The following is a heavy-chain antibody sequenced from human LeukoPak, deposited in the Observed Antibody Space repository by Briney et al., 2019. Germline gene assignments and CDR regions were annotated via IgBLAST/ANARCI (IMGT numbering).Heavy chain of an antibody. D-gene: IGHD3-3*01. V-gene: IGHV4-34*01. CDR3: ARVVSGITIFGVVIAYFDY. J-gene: IGHJ4*02. CDR1: GGSFSGYY. CDR2: INHSGST. Sequence: SETLSLTCAVYGGSFSGYYWSWIRQPPGKGLEWIGEINHSGSTNYNPSLKSRVTISVDTSKNQFSLKLSSVTAADTAVYYCARVVSGITIFGVVIAYFDYWGQGTLVTVSS.